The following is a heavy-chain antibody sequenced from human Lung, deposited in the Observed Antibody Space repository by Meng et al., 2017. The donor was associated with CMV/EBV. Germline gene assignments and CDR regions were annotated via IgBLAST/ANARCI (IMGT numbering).Heavy chain of an antibody. Sequence: GGSLRLSCAASGFTFSNYYLSWIRQAPGKGLEWVSYISICCSTIYYADTVKGRFTISRDNAKNSLYLQMNSLRAEDTAVYYCARALGSYIDYWGQGTLVTVSS. CDR2: ISICCSTI. J-gene: IGHJ4*02. V-gene: IGHV3-11*04. CDR1: GFTFSNYY. CDR3: ARALGSYIDY. D-gene: IGHD3-10*01.